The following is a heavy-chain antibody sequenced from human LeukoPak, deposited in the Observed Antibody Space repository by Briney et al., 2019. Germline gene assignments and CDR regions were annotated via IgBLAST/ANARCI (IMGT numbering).Heavy chain of an antibody. D-gene: IGHD6-19*01. Sequence: GGSLRPSCAASGFTFSNAWMSWVRQAPGKGLEWVGRIKSKTDGGTTDYAAPVKGRFTISRDDSKNTLYLQMNSLKTEDTAVYYCTTDRLAVAGTCYFDYWGQGTLVTVSS. J-gene: IGHJ4*02. CDR3: TTDRLAVAGTCYFDY. V-gene: IGHV3-15*01. CDR2: IKSKTDGGTT. CDR1: GFTFSNAW.